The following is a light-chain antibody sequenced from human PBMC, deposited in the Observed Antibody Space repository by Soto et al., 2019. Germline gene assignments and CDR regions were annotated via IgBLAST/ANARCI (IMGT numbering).Light chain of an antibody. CDR1: SSNIGSNY. CDR3: SSYAGSNNPYV. V-gene: IGLV1-47*01. J-gene: IGLJ1*01. Sequence: VLTQPPSASGNPGQRVTISCSGSSSNIGSNYVYWYQQLPGTAPKLLIYKNDQRPSGVPDRFSGSKSGTSASLAISGLRSEDEADYYCSSYAGSNNPYVFGTGTKATVL. CDR2: KND.